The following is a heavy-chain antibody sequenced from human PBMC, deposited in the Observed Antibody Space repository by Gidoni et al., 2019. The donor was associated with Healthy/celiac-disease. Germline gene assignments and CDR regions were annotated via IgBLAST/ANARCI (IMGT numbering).Heavy chain of an antibody. J-gene: IGHJ4*02. CDR3: ARSLRVVPAAQYYFDY. V-gene: IGHV3-11*05. CDR2: ISSSSSYT. Sequence: QVQLVESGGGLVKPGGSLRLSCAASGFTFSYYYMSWIRQAPGKGLEWVSYISSSSSYTNYADSVKGRFTISRDNAKNSLYLQMNSLRAEDTAVYYCARSLRVVPAAQYYFDYWGQGTLVTVSS. CDR1: GFTFSYYY. D-gene: IGHD2-2*01.